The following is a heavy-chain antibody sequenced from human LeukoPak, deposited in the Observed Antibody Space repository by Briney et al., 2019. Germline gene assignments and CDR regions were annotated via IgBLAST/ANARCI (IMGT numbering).Heavy chain of an antibody. J-gene: IGHJ4*02. V-gene: IGHV3-53*04. CDR3: ARGFFIAAAVFDY. Sequence: GGSLRPSCAASGFTVSSSYMSWVRQAPGKGLEWVSVIYSGGSTYYADSVKGRFTISRHNSKNTLYLQMNSLRAEDTAVYYCARGFFIAAAVFDYWGQGTLVTVSS. D-gene: IGHD6-13*01. CDR2: IYSGGST. CDR1: GFTVSSSY.